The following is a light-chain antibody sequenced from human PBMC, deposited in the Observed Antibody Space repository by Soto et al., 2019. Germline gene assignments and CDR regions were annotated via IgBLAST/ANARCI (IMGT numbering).Light chain of an antibody. CDR3: QQANGFPHT. Sequence: DVQMTQSPSSVSASAGDRVTITCRASQDIRSWLTWYQQKPGQAAKLLIYAAATLQNGVPSRFSGSGSGTDFTLTISGLQPEDFATYYCQQANGFPHTFGQGTRLDIK. CDR1: QDIRSW. V-gene: IGKV1-12*01. J-gene: IGKJ2*01. CDR2: AAA.